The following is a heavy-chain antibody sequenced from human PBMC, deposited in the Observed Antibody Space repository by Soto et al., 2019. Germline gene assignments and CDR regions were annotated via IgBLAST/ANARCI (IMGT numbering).Heavy chain of an antibody. CDR3: ARDLDTAMDLPDYYYYYGMDV. CDR2: ISGSGGST. Sequence: GGSLRLSCAASGFTFNIYAMSWVRQAPGKGLEWVSAISGSGGSTYYADSVKDRFTISRDNSKNTLYLQMNSLRAEDTAVYYCARDLDTAMDLPDYYYYYGMDVWGQGTTVTVSS. CDR1: GFTFNIYA. J-gene: IGHJ6*02. V-gene: IGHV3-23*01. D-gene: IGHD5-18*01.